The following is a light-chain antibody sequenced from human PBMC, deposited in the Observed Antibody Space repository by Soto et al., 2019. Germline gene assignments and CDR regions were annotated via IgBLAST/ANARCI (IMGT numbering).Light chain of an antibody. CDR3: QQYHSYPIT. CDR2: AAS. Sequence: DIQMTQSPSSLSASVGDGVTITCRASQSISSYVSWYQQRPGKAPKLLIYAASRLQSGVPSRFVGSGSGTDFTLTISSLQPEDFATYYCQQYHSYPITFGQGTRLEIK. CDR1: QSISSY. J-gene: IGKJ5*01. V-gene: IGKV1-17*01.